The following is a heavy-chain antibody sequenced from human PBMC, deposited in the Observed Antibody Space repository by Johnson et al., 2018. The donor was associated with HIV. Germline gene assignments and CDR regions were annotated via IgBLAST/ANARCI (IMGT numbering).Heavy chain of an antibody. Sequence: QVQLVESGGGVVQPGRSLRLSCAASGFTFSDYGMHWVRQAPGKGLERVAATWFDGSKKYYSDSVQGRFTIARDNSRNPLYLHMNSLGADDTGVYYCAKVAVATAAGGVALDIWGPGTMVTVSA. J-gene: IGHJ3*02. CDR2: TWFDGSKK. V-gene: IGHV3-33*06. CDR3: AKVAVATAAGGVALDI. D-gene: IGHD6-13*01. CDR1: GFTFSDYG.